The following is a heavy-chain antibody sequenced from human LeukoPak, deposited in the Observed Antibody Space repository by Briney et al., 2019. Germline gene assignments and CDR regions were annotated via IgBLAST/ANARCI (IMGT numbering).Heavy chain of an antibody. CDR3: AREPAGVRSGSYYRHFDY. CDR2: IYYSGNT. Sequence: SETLSLTCTVSGGSINSGRYYWGWIRQPPGRVRQWIGNIYYSGNTYYSPSLKSRVTISVDTSNDQSSLKLSSVTAADTAVYYCAREPAGVRSGSYYRHFDYWGQGTLVTVSS. V-gene: IGHV4-39*02. J-gene: IGHJ4*02. D-gene: IGHD3-10*01. CDR1: GGSINSGRYY.